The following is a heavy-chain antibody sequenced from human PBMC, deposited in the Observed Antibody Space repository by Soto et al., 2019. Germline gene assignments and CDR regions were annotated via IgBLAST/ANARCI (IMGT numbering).Heavy chain of an antibody. CDR1: GFTFSSYD. CDR2: ISYEGLNT. D-gene: IGHD1-1*01. J-gene: IGHJ6*02. V-gene: IGHV3-30*18. Sequence: QVQLVQSGGGVVQPGRSLRLSCAASGFTFSSYDMQWVRHAPGKGLEWVALISYEGLNTYYADSVRGQFIISRDNSKNILYLQMHSLRPDDTAVYYCAKLIYPLNSSGLDVWGQGATVIVSS. CDR3: AKLIYPLNSSGLDV.